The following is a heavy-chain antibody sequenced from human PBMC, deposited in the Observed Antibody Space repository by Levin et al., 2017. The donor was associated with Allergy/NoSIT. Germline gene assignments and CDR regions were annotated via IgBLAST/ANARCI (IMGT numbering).Heavy chain of an antibody. V-gene: IGHV3-11*01. CDR1: GFTFSDHY. CDR2: ISRDGSNI. D-gene: IGHD1-26*01. CDR3: ARQSVLGGGLDV. Sequence: GESLKISCGAFGFTFSDHYMSWIRQAPGKGPEWIAYISRDGSNIHYGGSLKGRFIISRDNAKNSLYLQMSSLRVEDTAVYYCARQSVLGGGLDVWGQGTTVIVSS. J-gene: IGHJ6*02.